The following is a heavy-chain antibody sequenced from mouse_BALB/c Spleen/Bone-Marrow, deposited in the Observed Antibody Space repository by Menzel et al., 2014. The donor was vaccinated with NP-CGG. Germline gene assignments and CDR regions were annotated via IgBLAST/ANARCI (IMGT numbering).Heavy chain of an antibody. V-gene: IGHV5-6*01. J-gene: IGHJ4*01. D-gene: IGHD2-4*01. CDR2: ISSGGSYT. CDR3: SRRGSTMITTGYAMDY. Sequence: EVHLVESGGDLVKPGGSLKLSCAASGFTFSNYGMSWVRQTPDKRLEWVATISSGGSYTYYPDSMKGRFTISRDNAKNTLYLQMSSLKSEDTAMYYCSRRGSTMITTGYAMDYWGQGTSVTVSS. CDR1: GFTFSNYG.